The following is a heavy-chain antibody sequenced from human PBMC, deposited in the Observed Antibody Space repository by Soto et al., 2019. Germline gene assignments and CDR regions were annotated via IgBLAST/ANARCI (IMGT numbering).Heavy chain of an antibody. CDR2: IYHSGST. J-gene: IGHJ4*02. V-gene: IGHV4-4*02. D-gene: IGHD2-15*01. Sequence: QVQLQESGPGLVKPSGTLSLTCAVSGGSISSSNWWSWVRQPPGKGLEWIGEIYHSGSTNYNPSLKSRFTISVEKPKNQSSLKLSSVTAAERAVYYGARAVVVVAAYLYYFDYWGQGTLSPSPQ. CDR3: ARAVVVVAAYLYYFDY. CDR1: GGSISSSNW.